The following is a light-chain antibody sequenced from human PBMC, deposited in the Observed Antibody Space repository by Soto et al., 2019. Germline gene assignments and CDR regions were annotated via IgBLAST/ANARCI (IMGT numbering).Light chain of an antibody. V-gene: IGKV3-11*01. CDR2: DAL. J-gene: IGKJ5*01. CDR3: QQRSNWNT. Sequence: EIVLTQSPATLSLSPGERATLSCRASQSVSRYLAWYQQKPGQAPRLLIYDALNRATGIPARFSGSGSGTDFNLTISSLAPEDFAVYYCQQRSNWNTFGQGTRLEIK. CDR1: QSVSRY.